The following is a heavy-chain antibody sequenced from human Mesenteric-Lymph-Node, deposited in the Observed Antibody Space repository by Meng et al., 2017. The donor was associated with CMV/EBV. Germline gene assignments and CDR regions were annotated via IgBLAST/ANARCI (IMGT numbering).Heavy chain of an antibody. CDR2: IYYSGIT. J-gene: IGHJ3*02. CDR3: ARPPNSYLDAFDI. CDR1: GASISSSNYY. V-gene: IGHV4-39*07. D-gene: IGHD3-10*01. Sequence: SETLSLTCSVSGASISSSNYYWGWIRQPPGKGLEWIGSIYYSGITYYNPSLQSRVTISVDTSKNQFSLKLSSVTAADTAVYYCARPPNSYLDAFDIWGQGTMVTVSS.